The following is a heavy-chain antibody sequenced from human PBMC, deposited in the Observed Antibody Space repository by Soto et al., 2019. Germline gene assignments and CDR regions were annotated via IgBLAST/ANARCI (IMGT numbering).Heavy chain of an antibody. CDR1: GFIVSRHG. V-gene: IGHV3-33*05. CDR3: ARSRDGYYHGQS. J-gene: IGHJ5*02. CDR2: ILYDGKNK. D-gene: IGHD3-3*01. Sequence: QVQLVESGGGVVQPGGSLRLSCETSGFIVSRHGMHWVRQAPRKGLEWVAVILYDGKNKDYADSVKGRFTVSRDDSKNTVYLQLSSLRLEDTAVYYCARSRDGYYHGQSWGQGTLVTVSS.